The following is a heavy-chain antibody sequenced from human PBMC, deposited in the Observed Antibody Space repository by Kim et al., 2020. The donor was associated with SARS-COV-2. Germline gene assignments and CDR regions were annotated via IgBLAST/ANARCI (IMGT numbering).Heavy chain of an antibody. J-gene: IGHJ5*02. CDR3: AKDSSSWYEGWFDP. V-gene: IGHV3-9*01. Sequence: ESAKGRLTIARDNAKNSMYLQMNSLRAEDKALYYCAKDSSSWYEGWFDPWGQGTLVTVSS. D-gene: IGHD6-13*01.